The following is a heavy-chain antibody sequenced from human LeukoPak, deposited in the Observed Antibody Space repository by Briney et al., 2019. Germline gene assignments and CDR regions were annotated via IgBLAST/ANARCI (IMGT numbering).Heavy chain of an antibody. CDR1: GYSFTSYW. D-gene: IGHD2-2*02. Sequence: GESLKISCKGSGYSFTSYWIGWVRQVPGKGLEWMGIIYPGDSDTRYSPSFQGQVTISADKSISTAYLQWSSLKASDTAMYYCARVYCSSTSCYTFDYWGQGTLVTVSS. CDR2: IYPGDSDT. V-gene: IGHV5-51*01. J-gene: IGHJ4*02. CDR3: ARVYCSSTSCYTFDY.